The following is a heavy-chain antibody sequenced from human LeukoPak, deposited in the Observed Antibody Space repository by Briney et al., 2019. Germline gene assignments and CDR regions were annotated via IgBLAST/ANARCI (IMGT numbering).Heavy chain of an antibody. Sequence: SGGSLRLSCAASGFTFSSYAMNWVRQAPGKGLEWVSSISSSGLYIYYAGSVKGRFTISRDNAKSSLYLQMNSLRAEDTAVYYCARDHYDYVWDAFDIWGQGTMVTVS. CDR3: ARDHYDYVWDAFDI. CDR2: ISSSGLYI. D-gene: IGHD3-16*01. V-gene: IGHV3-21*06. CDR1: GFTFSSYA. J-gene: IGHJ3*02.